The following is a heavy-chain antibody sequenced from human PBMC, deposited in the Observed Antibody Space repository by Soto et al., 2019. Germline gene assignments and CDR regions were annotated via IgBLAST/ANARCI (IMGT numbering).Heavy chain of an antibody. J-gene: IGHJ4*02. Sequence: PVGSLRLSCAASGFTFSNYAMNWVRRAPGKGLEWVSTISGSGDSTYYADSMRGRFTISRDNSKNTLYLQVDSLRADDTAVYYCAKGRYTYGLSDYWGQGALVTVSS. CDR2: ISGSGDST. CDR1: GFTFSNYA. V-gene: IGHV3-23*01. D-gene: IGHD5-18*01. CDR3: AKGRYTYGLSDY.